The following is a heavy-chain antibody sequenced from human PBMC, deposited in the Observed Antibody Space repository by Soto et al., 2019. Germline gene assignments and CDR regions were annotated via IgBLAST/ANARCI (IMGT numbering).Heavy chain of an antibody. Sequence: SVKVSCKASGDTFSSYAISWVRQAPGQGLEWMGGIIPIFGTANYAQKFQGRVTITADKSTSTAYMELSSLRSEDTAVYYCAIGDPYGSGSKDFDYWRQGTLVTVSS. CDR3: AIGDPYGSGSKDFDY. CDR1: GDTFSSYA. D-gene: IGHD3-10*01. V-gene: IGHV1-69*06. CDR2: IIPIFGTA. J-gene: IGHJ4*02.